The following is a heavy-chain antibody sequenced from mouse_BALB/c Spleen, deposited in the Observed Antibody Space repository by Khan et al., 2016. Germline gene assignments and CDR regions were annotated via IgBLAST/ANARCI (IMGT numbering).Heavy chain of an antibody. D-gene: IGHD1-1*02. J-gene: IGHJ2*01. CDR1: GYIFTTYL. CDR2: INPSSGYT. Sequence: QMQLEESAAELARPGASVKMSCKASGYIFTTYLMYWVKQRPGQGLEWIGHINPSSGYTEYNQKFKDKTTLTADKSSSTAYMQLSSLTSEDSAVYYCARSRWDYFDYWGQGTTLTVSS. V-gene: IGHV1-4*02. CDR3: ARSRWDYFDY.